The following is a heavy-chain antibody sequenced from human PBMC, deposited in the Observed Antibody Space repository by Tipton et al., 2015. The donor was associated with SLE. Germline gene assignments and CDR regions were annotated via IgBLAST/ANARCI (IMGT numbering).Heavy chain of an antibody. D-gene: IGHD6-6*01. J-gene: IGHJ3*02. CDR3: ATFFGHSSASPDALDI. V-gene: IGHV4-39*07. CDR1: GDSISSSSYY. CDR2: IYNSGST. Sequence: LRLSCTVSGDSISSSSYYWAWIRQPPGKGLEWTGTIYNSGSTQYNPSLKSRLTISIDTSKNQLSLQLTSVTAADTAVYYCATFFGHSSASPDALDIWGQGTMVTVSS.